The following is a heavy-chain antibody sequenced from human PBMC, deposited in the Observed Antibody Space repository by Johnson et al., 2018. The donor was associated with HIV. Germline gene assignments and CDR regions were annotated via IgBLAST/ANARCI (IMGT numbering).Heavy chain of an antibody. J-gene: IGHJ3*02. CDR1: GFIFSGFG. CDR2: ISYDANNK. D-gene: IGHD1-1*01. Sequence: QVQLVESGGGVVQPGKSLRLSCAASGFIFSGFGLHWVRQAPGKGLEWVASISYDANNKFYADSVKGRFAVSRDDSKNTLYLQMSSLRVEDTAVYYCAKVFSDNWNLASSLDDAFNIWGQGTMVTVSS. CDR3: AKVFSDNWNLASSLDDAFNI. V-gene: IGHV3-30*18.